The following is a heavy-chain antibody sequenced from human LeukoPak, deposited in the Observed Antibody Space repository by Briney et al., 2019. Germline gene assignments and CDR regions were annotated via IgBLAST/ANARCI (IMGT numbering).Heavy chain of an antibody. CDR2: IYTSGST. V-gene: IGHV4-61*02. CDR1: GGSISSGSYY. J-gene: IGHJ6*03. D-gene: IGHD3-16*01. Sequence: PSETLSLTCTDSGGSISSGSYYWSWIRQPAGKGLEWIGRIYTSGSTNYNPSLKSRVTMSVDTSKNQFSLKLSSVTAADTAVYYCASDGVYYYYMDVLGKGTTVTVSS. CDR3: ASDGVYYYYMDV.